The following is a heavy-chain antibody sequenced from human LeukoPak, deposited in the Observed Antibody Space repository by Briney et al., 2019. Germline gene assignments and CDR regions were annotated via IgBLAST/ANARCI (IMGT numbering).Heavy chain of an antibody. CDR2: ISGSDGST. D-gene: IGHD2-21*02. V-gene: IGHV3-23*01. J-gene: IGHJ4*02. Sequence: GGSLRLSCAASGFTFSSYAMSWVRQAPGKGLEWVSAISGSDGSTYYADSVKGRFTISRDNSKNTLYLQMNSLSAEDAAVYYCEKDLGGSGDYRPYWGQGSVVTVSS. CDR3: EKDLGGSGDYRPY. CDR1: GFTFSSYA.